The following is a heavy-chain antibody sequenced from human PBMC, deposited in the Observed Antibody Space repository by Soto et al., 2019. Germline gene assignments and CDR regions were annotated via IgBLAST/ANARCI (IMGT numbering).Heavy chain of an antibody. CDR1: GGSVSSGSYY. Sequence: SETLSLTCTVSGGSVSSGSYYWSWIRQPPGKGLEWIGYIYYSGSTNYNPSLKSRVTISVGTSKNQFSLKLSSVTAADTAVYYCARALGYCSSTSCLNYGMDVWGQGTTVTVSS. CDR3: ARALGYCSSTSCLNYGMDV. CDR2: IYYSGST. J-gene: IGHJ6*02. D-gene: IGHD2-2*01. V-gene: IGHV4-61*01.